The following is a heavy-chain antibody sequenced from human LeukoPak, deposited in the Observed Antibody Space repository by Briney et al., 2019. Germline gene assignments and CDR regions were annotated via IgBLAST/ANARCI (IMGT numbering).Heavy chain of an antibody. CDR1: GVTFSSYA. D-gene: IGHD6-13*01. Sequence: GRSLRPSSAASGVTFSSYAMSWVRQPHGKGLEWVSAISGSGGGTCYADSVKGRFTISRDNSKNTLYLQMNSLRAEDTAVYYCAKAGQGISYYFDYWGQGTLVTVSS. J-gene: IGHJ4*02. V-gene: IGHV3-23*01. CDR3: AKAGQGISYYFDY. CDR2: ISGSGGGT.